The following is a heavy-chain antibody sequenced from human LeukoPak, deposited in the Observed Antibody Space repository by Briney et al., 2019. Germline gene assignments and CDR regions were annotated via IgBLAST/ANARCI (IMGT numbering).Heavy chain of an antibody. J-gene: IGHJ6*02. CDR3: ARVTAVVLGMDV. CDR1: GFTFSSYE. CDR2: ISSSGSTI. Sequence: QPGGSLRLSCAASGFTFSSYEMNWVRQAPGKGLEWVSYISSSGSTIYYADSVKGRFTISRDNAKNSLYLQMNSLRAEDTAVYYCARVTAVVLGMDVWGQGTTVTVS. D-gene: IGHD6-19*01. V-gene: IGHV3-48*03.